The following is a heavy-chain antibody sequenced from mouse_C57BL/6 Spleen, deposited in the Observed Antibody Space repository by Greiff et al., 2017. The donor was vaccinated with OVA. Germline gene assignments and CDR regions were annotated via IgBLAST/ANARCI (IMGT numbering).Heavy chain of an antibody. Sequence: VQLQQSVAELVRPGASVKLSCTASGFNFKNTYMHWVKQRPEQGLEWIGRIDPANGNTKYAPKFQGKATITADTSSNTAYLQLSSLTSEDTAIYYCARSDDGYYPFFEYWGQGTTLTVSS. V-gene: IGHV14-3*01. CDR2: IDPANGNT. CDR3: ARSDDGYYPFFEY. J-gene: IGHJ2*01. CDR1: GFNFKNTY. D-gene: IGHD2-3*01.